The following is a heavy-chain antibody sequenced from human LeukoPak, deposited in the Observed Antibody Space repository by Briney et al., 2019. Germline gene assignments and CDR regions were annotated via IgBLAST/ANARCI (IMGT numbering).Heavy chain of an antibody. Sequence: KASETLSLTCAVYGGSFSDYYWSWIRQPPGKGLEWIGEISHSGSTSYNPSLKSRVTISVDTSKNQFSLKLSSVTAADTAVYYCARYYCSGGGCYSLAEYWGQGNLVTVSS. CDR1: GGSFSDYY. CDR3: ARYYCSGGGCYSLAEY. V-gene: IGHV4-34*01. D-gene: IGHD2-15*01. J-gene: IGHJ4*02. CDR2: ISHSGST.